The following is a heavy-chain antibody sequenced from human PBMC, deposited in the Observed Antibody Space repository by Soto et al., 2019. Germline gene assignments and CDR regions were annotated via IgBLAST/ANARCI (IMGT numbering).Heavy chain of an antibody. Sequence: GGSLRLSCAASGFTFSSYAMSWVRQAPGKGLEWVSAISGSGGSTYYADSVKGRFTISRDNSKNTLYLQMNSLRAEDTAVYYCAKASLMVYAIYYFDYWGQGTLVTVSS. J-gene: IGHJ4*02. D-gene: IGHD2-8*01. CDR1: GFTFSSYA. V-gene: IGHV3-23*01. CDR2: ISGSGGST. CDR3: AKASLMVYAIYYFDY.